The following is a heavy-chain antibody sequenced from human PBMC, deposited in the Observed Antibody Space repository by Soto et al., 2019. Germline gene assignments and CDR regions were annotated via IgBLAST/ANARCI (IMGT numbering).Heavy chain of an antibody. CDR1: GFTFSSYA. CDR3: AKGLRRPIGGVIDAYYYYYMDV. D-gene: IGHD3-16*02. CDR2: ISGSGGST. J-gene: IGHJ6*03. V-gene: IGHV3-23*01. Sequence: EVQLLESGGGLVQPGGSLRLSCAASGFTFSSYAMSWVRQAPGKGLEWVSAISGSGGSTYYADSVKGRFTISRDNSKNTLYLQMNSLRAEDTAVYYCAKGLRRPIGGVIDAYYYYYMDVWGKGTTVTVSS.